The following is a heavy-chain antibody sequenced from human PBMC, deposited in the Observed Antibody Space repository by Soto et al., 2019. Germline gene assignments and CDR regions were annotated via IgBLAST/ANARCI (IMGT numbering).Heavy chain of an antibody. V-gene: IGHV5-51*01. J-gene: IGHJ4*02. CDR3: ARVNRPSLLDY. CDR2: IYPGDSDT. Sequence: PGESLKISCKGSGYSFTSYWIGWVRQMPGKGLEWMGIIYPGDSDTRYSPSFQGRVTISADKSISTASLKLSSVTAADTAVYYCARVNRPSLLDYWGQGTLVTVSS. CDR1: GYSFTSYW.